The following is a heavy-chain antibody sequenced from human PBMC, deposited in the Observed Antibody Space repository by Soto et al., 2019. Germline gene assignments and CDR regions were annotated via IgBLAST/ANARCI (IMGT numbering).Heavy chain of an antibody. J-gene: IGHJ4*02. Sequence: QVQLVQSGAEVKKPGASVKVSCKASGYTFTSYTITWVRQAPGQGLEWMGWINPYNSNTNYAQKCQDRVTMTTDTSTSTAYMELRSLSSDDTAVYYCARVDAYNQPNFGYWGQGTPVTVSS. CDR1: GYTFTSYT. D-gene: IGHD1-1*01. CDR3: ARVDAYNQPNFGY. CDR2: INPYNSNT. V-gene: IGHV1-18*01.